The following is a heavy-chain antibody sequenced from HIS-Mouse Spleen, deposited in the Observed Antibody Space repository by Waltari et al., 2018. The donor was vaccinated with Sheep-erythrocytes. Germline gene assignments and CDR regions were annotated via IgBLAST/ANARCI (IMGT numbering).Heavy chain of an antibody. D-gene: IGHD7-27*01. CDR1: GFTVSSNY. CDR2: IDSGGSN. V-gene: IGHV3-53*02. Sequence: EVQLVETGGGLIQLGWSLRFSCAASGFTVSSNYMSWVRQAPGKGRGLVSVIDSGGSNYYEDSVKGRFTISRDNSKNTLYLQMDSLRAEDTAVYYCARDSKGKDWGNWYFDLWGRGTLVTVSS. CDR3: ARDSKGKDWGNWYFDL. J-gene: IGHJ2*01.